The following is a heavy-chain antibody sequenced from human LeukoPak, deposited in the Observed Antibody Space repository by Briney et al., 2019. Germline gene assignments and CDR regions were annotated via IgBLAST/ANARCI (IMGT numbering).Heavy chain of an antibody. V-gene: IGHV4-59*01. D-gene: IGHD2/OR15-2a*01. CDR2: IYYSGRT. CDR3: ARKNDFDI. Sequence: SETLSLTCTVSGGXISSDHCNWIRQPPGKGLEWIGCIYYSGRTYYNPSLKSRVSISVDMSKSQFSLRLTSVTAADTAVYYCARKNDFDIWGQGTLVTVSS. J-gene: IGHJ3*02. CDR1: GGXISSDH.